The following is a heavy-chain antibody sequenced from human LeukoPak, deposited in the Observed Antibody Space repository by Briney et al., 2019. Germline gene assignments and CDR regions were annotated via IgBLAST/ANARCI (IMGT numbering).Heavy chain of an antibody. Sequence: PGGSLRLSCAASGFTFSSYAMSWVRQAPGKGLEWVSAISGSGGSTYYADSVKGRFTISRDNSKNTLYLQMNSLRAEDTAVYYCAEGGRQWLFYYYGMDVWGQGTTVTVSS. J-gene: IGHJ6*02. CDR2: ISGSGGST. V-gene: IGHV3-23*01. CDR3: AEGGRQWLFYYYGMDV. CDR1: GFTFSSYA. D-gene: IGHD3-22*01.